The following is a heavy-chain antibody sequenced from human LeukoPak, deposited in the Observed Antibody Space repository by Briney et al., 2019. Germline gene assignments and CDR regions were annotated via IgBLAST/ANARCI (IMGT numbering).Heavy chain of an antibody. V-gene: IGHV4-34*01. CDR1: GGSFSGYY. CDR2: INHSGST. CDR3: ARDTRLAHDAFDI. J-gene: IGHJ3*02. Sequence: SETLSLTCAVYGGSFSGYYWSWIRQPPGKGLEWIGEINHSGSTNYNPSLKSRVTISVDTSKNQFSLKLSSVTAADTAVYYCARDTRLAHDAFDIWGQGTMVTVSS. D-gene: IGHD6-19*01.